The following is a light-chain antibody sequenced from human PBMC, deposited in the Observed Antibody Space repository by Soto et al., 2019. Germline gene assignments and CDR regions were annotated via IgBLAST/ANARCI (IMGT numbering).Light chain of an antibody. J-gene: IGKJ1*01. CDR2: GAS. CDR3: QKYNSAPWT. CDR1: QGITNH. V-gene: IGKV1-27*01. Sequence: DIQMTQSPSSLSASVGDRVTITCRASQGITNHLAWYQQKPGKVPKLLIYGASTLQSGVPSRFSGSGSGTDFTLTISSLQPEDVATYSCQKYNSAPWTFGQGTKVEIK.